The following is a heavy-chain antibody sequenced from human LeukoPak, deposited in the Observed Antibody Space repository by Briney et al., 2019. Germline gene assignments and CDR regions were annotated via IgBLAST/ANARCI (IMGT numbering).Heavy chain of an antibody. V-gene: IGHV1-24*01. CDR3: ASALIVGATTLDY. CDR1: GYTLTELS. CDR2: FDPEDGET. J-gene: IGHJ4*02. D-gene: IGHD1-26*01. Sequence: ASVKVSCKVSGYTLTELSMHWVRQAPGKGLEWMGGFDPEDGETIYAQKFQGRVTMTRNTSISTAYMELSSLRSEDTAVYYCASALIVGATTLDYWGQGTLVTVSS.